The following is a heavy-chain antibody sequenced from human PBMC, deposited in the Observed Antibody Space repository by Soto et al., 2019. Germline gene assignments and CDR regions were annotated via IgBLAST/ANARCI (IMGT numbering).Heavy chain of an antibody. CDR3: ARGWFGELFGGMDV. J-gene: IGHJ6*02. V-gene: IGHV1-8*01. CDR2: MNPNSGNT. CDR1: GYTFTSYD. D-gene: IGHD3-10*01. Sequence: RASVKVSCKASGYTFTSYDINWVRQATGQGLEWMGWMNPNSGNTGYAQKFQGRVTMTRNTSISTAYMELSSLRSEDTAVYYCARGWFGELFGGMDVWGQGTTVTVSS.